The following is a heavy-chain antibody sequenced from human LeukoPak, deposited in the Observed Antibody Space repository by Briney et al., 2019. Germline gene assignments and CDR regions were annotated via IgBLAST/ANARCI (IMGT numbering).Heavy chain of an antibody. D-gene: IGHD6-19*01. Sequence: ASVKVSCKASGYTFTSYGISWVRQAPGQGLEWMGWISAYNGNTNYAQKLQGRVTMTTDTSTSTAYMELRSLRSDDTAVYCCAMTSVSSGCLDYWGQGTLVTVSS. CDR3: AMTSVSSGCLDY. CDR1: GYTFTSYG. CDR2: ISAYNGNT. J-gene: IGHJ4*02. V-gene: IGHV1-18*01.